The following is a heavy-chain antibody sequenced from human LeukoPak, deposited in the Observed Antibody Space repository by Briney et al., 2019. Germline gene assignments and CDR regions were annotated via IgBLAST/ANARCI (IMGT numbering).Heavy chain of an antibody. CDR3: AREYCSGSTCYLYFDC. CDR1: GFTFSSYE. Sequence: PGGSLRLSCAASGFTFSSYEMNWVRQAPGKGLEWVSFISTSSNYIYHADSVKGRFTTSRDNAKNSLYLQMNSLRAEDTAVYFCAREYCSGSTCYLYFDCWGQGTLVTVSS. V-gene: IGHV3-21*01. J-gene: IGHJ4*02. CDR2: ISTSSNYI. D-gene: IGHD2-15*01.